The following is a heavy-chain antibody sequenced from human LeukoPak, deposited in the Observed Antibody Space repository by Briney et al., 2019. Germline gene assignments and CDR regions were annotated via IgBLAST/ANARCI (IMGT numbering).Heavy chain of an antibody. J-gene: IGHJ5*02. CDR2: ISSSSSYI. V-gene: IGHV3-21*01. Sequence: GGSLRLPCGASVFTFSSYSMNWVRQAPGKGVEWVSSISSSSSYIYYAHSVSGRFNISRDKAKNSMYLQMNSLRAEDTAVYYCARGLKMARSNWFDPWGQGTLVTVSS. CDR1: VFTFSSYS. CDR3: ARGLKMARSNWFDP. D-gene: IGHD5-24*01.